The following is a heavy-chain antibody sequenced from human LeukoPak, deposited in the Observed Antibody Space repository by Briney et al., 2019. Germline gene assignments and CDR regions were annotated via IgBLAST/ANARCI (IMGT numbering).Heavy chain of an antibody. CDR3: ARDYVSSSWYSFDY. CDR1: GGSISSYY. Sequence: RASETLSLTCTVSGGSISSYYWSWIRQPAGKGLEWIGRIYTSGSTNYNPSLKSRVTMSVDTSKNQFSLKLSSVTAADTAVYYCARDYVSSSWYSFDYWGQGTLVTVSS. V-gene: IGHV4-4*07. J-gene: IGHJ4*02. D-gene: IGHD6-13*01. CDR2: IYTSGST.